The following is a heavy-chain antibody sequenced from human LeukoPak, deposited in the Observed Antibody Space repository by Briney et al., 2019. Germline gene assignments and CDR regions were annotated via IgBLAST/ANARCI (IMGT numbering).Heavy chain of an antibody. CDR3: ARALITSPFYFDH. V-gene: IGHV3-20*04. CDR2: INWSGGST. CDR1: GFGFGDHG. J-gene: IGHJ4*02. Sequence: GGSLRLSCSASGFGFGDHGMSWVRQVPGKGLEWVSGINWSGGSTGYADPVRGRFTISRDNAKHSLYLQMDSLTAEDTALYYCARALITSPFYFDHWGQGTLVTVSS. D-gene: IGHD2-2*01.